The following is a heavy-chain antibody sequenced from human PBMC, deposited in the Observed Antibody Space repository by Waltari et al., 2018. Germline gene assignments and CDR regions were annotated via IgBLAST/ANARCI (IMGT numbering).Heavy chain of an antibody. Sequence: EVQLLESGGGLVQPGGSLRLSCAASGFTFSSYAMSWVRQAPGKGLGWVSVIYSGGISTYYADSVKGRFTISRDNSKNTLFLQMNSLRAEDTAVYYCAKSRGDYFGLLDYWGQGTLLTISS. CDR1: GFTFSSYA. CDR3: AKSRGDYFGLLDY. V-gene: IGHV3-23*03. CDR2: IYSGGIST. J-gene: IGHJ4*02. D-gene: IGHD4-17*01.